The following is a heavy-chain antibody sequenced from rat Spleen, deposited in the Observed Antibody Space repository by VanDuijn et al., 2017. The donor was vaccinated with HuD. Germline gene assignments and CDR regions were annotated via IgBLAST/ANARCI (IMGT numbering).Heavy chain of an antibody. V-gene: IGHV5-17*01. CDR1: GFTFSSFP. D-gene: IGHD1-2*01. CDR3: ARGLYSSYIYGVMDA. J-gene: IGHJ4*01. CDR2: ITYESVGS. Sequence: EVQLVESGGGLVQPGRSLKLSCAASGFTFSSFPMAWVRQTPKKGLEWVAYITYESVGSYYRDSVKGRFSVSRDNAESTLYLEMNSLRSEDTATYYCARGLYSSYIYGVMDAWGQGTSVTVSS.